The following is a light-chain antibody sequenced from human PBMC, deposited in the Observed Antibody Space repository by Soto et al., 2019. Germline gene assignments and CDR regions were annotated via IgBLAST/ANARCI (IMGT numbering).Light chain of an antibody. CDR3: SSYTTTSAVA. V-gene: IGLV2-14*03. Sequence: QSALTQPASVSGSPGQWITISCTGTSSDVGGYNYVSWYQQHPGKAPKHMIYDVTNRPSGVSYRFSGSKSGNTASLTISGLHAEDEADYYCSSYTTTSAVAFGGGTKVTVL. CDR2: DVT. J-gene: IGLJ2*01. CDR1: SSDVGGYNY.